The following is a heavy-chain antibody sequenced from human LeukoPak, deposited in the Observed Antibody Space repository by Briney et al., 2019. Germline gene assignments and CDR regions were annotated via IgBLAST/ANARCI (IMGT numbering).Heavy chain of an antibody. CDR3: ARGGASSRPFHY. CDR2: ISYSGTT. V-gene: IGHV4-59*01. CDR1: GDSMSTYY. Sequence: SETLSLTCTVSGDSMSTYYWCWIWQPPPPGMEWIGFISYSGTTNYNPSLKSRVTISVDTSKNQFSLKVNSVTAADTAVYYCARGGASSRPFHYWGQGTLVTVSS. J-gene: IGHJ4*02. D-gene: IGHD2-2*01.